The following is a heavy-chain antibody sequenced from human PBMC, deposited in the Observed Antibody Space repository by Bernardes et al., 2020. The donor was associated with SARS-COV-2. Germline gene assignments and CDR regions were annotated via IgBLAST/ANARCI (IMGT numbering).Heavy chain of an antibody. CDR3: ARWALGGNRSNFDY. D-gene: IGHD6-19*01. CDR1: GFTFSSFG. CDR2: IWFDGVNK. V-gene: IGHV3-33*08. J-gene: IGHJ4*02. Sequence: GGSLRLSCAASGFTFSSFGVHWVRQAPGKGLEWVAVIWFDGVNKFYANSVKGRFTISRDNSKDTVYLEMNNLRGEDTAVYYCARWALGGNRSNFDYWGQGTLVTVSS.